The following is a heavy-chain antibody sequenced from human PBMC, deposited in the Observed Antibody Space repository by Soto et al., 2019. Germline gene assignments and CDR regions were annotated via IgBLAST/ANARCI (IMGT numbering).Heavy chain of an antibody. CDR2: ISRSGTT. J-gene: IGHJ3*01. CDR3: ARDSASSGVFT. Sequence: QVQLQESGPGLVKPSGTLSLTCAVTGGSISSSNWWTWVRQPPGEGLEWVGEISRSGTTNYKPSLKSRVSISVDKSRNEFSVNLGSVTAADTAMYYCARDSASSGVFTWGQGTMVTVSS. V-gene: IGHV4-4*02. D-gene: IGHD6-19*01. CDR1: GGSISSSNW.